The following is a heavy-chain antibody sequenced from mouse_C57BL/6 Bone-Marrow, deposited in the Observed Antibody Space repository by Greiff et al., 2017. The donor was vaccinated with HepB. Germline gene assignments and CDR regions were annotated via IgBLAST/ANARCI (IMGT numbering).Heavy chain of an antibody. CDR3: ARRGIIYYDYDESFAY. CDR1: GYSITSGYY. J-gene: IGHJ3*01. D-gene: IGHD2-4*01. CDR2: ISYDGSN. V-gene: IGHV3-6*01. Sequence: EVQLQQSGPGLVKPSQSLSLTCSVTGYSITSGYYWNWIRQFPGNKLEWMGYISYDGSNNYNPSLKNRISITRDTSKNQFFLKLNSVTTEDTATYYCARRGIIYYDYDESFAYWGQGTLVTVSA.